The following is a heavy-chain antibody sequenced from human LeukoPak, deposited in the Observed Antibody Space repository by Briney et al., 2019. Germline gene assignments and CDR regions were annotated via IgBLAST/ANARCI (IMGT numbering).Heavy chain of an antibody. J-gene: IGHJ5*02. D-gene: IGHD6-13*01. CDR3: ARGSQYSSSFMIDP. CDR1: GGSISSGSYY. CDR2: IYTSGST. Sequence: KTSETLSLTCTVSGGSISSGSYYWSWIRQPAGKGLEWIGRIYTSGSTTNNPSLKSRVTISVDTSKNQFSLRLSSVTAADTAVYYCARGSQYSSSFMIDPWGQGTLVTVSS. V-gene: IGHV4-61*02.